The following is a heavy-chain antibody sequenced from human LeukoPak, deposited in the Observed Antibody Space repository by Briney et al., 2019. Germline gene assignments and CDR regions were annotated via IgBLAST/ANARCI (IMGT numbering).Heavy chain of an antibody. CDR1: GGTFSSYA. V-gene: IGHV1-69*13. CDR2: IIPIFGTA. J-gene: IGHJ4*02. D-gene: IGHD5-18*01. Sequence: SVKVSCKASGGTFSSYAISWVRQAPGQGPEWMGGIIPIFGTANYAQKFQGRVTITADESTSTAYMELSSLRSEDTAVYYCARFGSADTAPLRAYYFDYWGQGTLVTVSS. CDR3: ARFGSADTAPLRAYYFDY.